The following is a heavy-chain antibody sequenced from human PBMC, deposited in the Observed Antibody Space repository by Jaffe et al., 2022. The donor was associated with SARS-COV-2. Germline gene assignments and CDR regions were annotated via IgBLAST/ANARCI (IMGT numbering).Heavy chain of an antibody. D-gene: IGHD6-19*01. Sequence: EVQLVESGGGLVQPGRSLRLSCAASGFTFDDYAMHWVRQAPGKGLEWVSGISWNSGSIGYADSVKGRFTISRDNAKNSLYLQMNSLRAEDTALYYCAKDPNPSIAVAGTGAFDIWGQGTMVTVSS. J-gene: IGHJ3*02. CDR1: GFTFDDYA. CDR2: ISWNSGSI. V-gene: IGHV3-9*01. CDR3: AKDPNPSIAVAGTGAFDI.